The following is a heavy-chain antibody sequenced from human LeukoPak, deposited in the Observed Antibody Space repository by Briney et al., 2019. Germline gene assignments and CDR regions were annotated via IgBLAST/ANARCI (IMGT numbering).Heavy chain of an antibody. CDR1: GYTFTGYY. V-gene: IGHV1-2*02. J-gene: IGHJ5*02. CDR2: VNPNSGGT. CDR3: ARDRGYDFPNWFDP. D-gene: IGHD5-12*01. Sequence: GASVMVSCKASGYTFTGYYMDWVRQARGQGLEWMGWVNPNSGGTNYAQKFQGRVTVTRDTSISTAYMELSRLRSDDTAVYYCARDRGYDFPNWFDPWGQGTLVTVSS.